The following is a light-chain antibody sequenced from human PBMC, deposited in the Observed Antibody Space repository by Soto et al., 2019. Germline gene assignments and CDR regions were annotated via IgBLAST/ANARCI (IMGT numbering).Light chain of an antibody. J-gene: IGKJ4*01. Sequence: EMVLTQSPGTLSLSPGERATLSCRASQSVSRSYLVWYQQKPGQAPRLLIYGAYSMATGIPDRFSGSGSGTDFTLNISRLQPEDFAVYYCQRYGSSPFTFGGGTNVEIK. CDR1: QSVSRSY. V-gene: IGKV3-20*01. CDR2: GAY. CDR3: QRYGSSPFT.